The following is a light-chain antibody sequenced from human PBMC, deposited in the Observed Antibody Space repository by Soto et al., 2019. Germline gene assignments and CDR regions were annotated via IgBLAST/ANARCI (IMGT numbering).Light chain of an antibody. CDR1: QSVLYSSNNRNF. CDR2: WAS. V-gene: IGKV4-1*01. Sequence: DIVMTQSPDSLAVSLGERATINCKSSQSVLYSSNNRNFLAWYQQKPGQPPKLLFYWASTRESGVPDRFSGSGSGTYFTLTISSLQAEDVAVYYCQQYYSTPRTFGQGTKVDIK. J-gene: IGKJ1*01. CDR3: QQYYSTPRT.